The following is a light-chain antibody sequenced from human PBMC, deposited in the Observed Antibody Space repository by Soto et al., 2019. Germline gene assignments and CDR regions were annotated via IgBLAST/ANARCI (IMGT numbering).Light chain of an antibody. CDR1: QSVLTW. CDR2: KAS. CDR3: KHDFSDPYA. V-gene: IGKV1-5*03. Sequence: DIQVTQSPATLSASVGDTVSITCRASQSVLTWLAWYQQKPGKAPNLLIYKASRSRDGVPSRFSGSGSGTDFTRTISSLQPDDFASYFCKHDFSDPYAFGQGTKLEI. J-gene: IGKJ2*01.